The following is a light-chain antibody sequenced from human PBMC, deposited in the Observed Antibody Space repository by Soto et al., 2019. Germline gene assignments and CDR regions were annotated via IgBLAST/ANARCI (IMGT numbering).Light chain of an antibody. J-gene: IGLJ2*01. CDR2: EDN. Sequence: QSALAQPASVSGSPGQSITISCTGTSSDVGSYNLGSWYRQDPGKAPKLIIYEDNKRPSGVSNRFSGSKSGNTASLTISGLRAEDEADYYCCSYAGDSTWVFGGGTKLTVL. V-gene: IGLV2-23*01. CDR3: CSYAGDSTWV. CDR1: SSDVGSYNL.